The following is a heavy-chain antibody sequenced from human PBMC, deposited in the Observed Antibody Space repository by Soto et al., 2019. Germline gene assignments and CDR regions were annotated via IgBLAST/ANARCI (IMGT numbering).Heavy chain of an antibody. V-gene: IGHV3-33*01. CDR1: GFIFSSYA. J-gene: IGHJ4*02. D-gene: IGHD1-26*01. CDR2: IWYDGGDK. CDR3: ARGRLPSATTFCDY. Sequence: QVQLVESGGGVVQPGKSLRLSCEASGFIFSSYAIHWVRQAPGKGLEWVAIIWYDGGDKYYADSVKGRFSISRDNSNNTVYLQMDSLRAEDTALYYCARGRLPSATTFCDYWGQGTLVIVSS.